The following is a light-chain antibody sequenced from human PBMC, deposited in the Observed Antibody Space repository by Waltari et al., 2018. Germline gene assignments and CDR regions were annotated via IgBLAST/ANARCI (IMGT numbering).Light chain of an antibody. CDR3: CSYAGTSTPYV. J-gene: IGLJ1*01. CDR2: EVT. V-gene: IGLV2-23*02. Sequence: QSALTQPASVSGSPGQSITISCTGTSSDVGSYNLVSSYQQHPGKAPKLRVCEVTKRPSGVSNRFSGSKSGHTASLTISGLQAEDEADYYCCSYAGTSTPYVFGTGTKVTVL. CDR1: SSDVGSYNL.